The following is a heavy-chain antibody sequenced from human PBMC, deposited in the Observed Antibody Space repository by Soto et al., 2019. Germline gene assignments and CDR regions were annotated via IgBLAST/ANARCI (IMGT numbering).Heavy chain of an antibody. CDR2: MSPSRGGT. D-gene: IGHD4-4*01. J-gene: IGHJ4*02. V-gene: IGHV1-8*01. Sequence: QVQLVQSGADVKQPGASVKVSCKASGYTFTNFDINWVRQATGQGPEWMGWMSPSRGGTGYAQKFQGRVTMNRDTSISTAYMELSSLTPEDTAVYYCARGVRAGVDYWGQGTLVTVSS. CDR1: GYTFTNFD. CDR3: ARGVRAGVDY.